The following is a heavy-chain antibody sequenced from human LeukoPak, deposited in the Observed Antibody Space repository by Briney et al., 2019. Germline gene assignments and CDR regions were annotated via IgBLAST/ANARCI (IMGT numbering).Heavy chain of an antibody. D-gene: IGHD3-10*01. CDR3: AGDLSITMIRGVSFDY. Sequence: PSETLSLTCTVSGYSISSDNYWGWIRQPPGKGLEWIGNIYQTGSTYYNPSLTSRVTISIDTSKNQFSLKLSSVTAADTAVYYCAGDLSITMIRGVSFDYWGQGALVTVSS. J-gene: IGHJ4*02. CDR2: IYQTGST. V-gene: IGHV4-38-2*02. CDR1: GYSISSDNY.